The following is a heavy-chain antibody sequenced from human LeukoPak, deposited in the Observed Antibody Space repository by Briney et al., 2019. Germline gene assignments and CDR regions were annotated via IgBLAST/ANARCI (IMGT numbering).Heavy chain of an antibody. D-gene: IGHD3-9*01. V-gene: IGHV1-3*01. CDR2: INAGNGNT. Sequence: ASVKVSCKASGYTFTSYAMHWVRQAPGQRLEWMGWINAGNGNTKYSQKFQGRVTITRDTSASTAYMELSSLRSEDTAVYYCAREVYDILTGRGDNWFDPWGQGTLVTVSS. CDR1: GYTFTSYA. CDR3: AREVYDILTGRGDNWFDP. J-gene: IGHJ5*02.